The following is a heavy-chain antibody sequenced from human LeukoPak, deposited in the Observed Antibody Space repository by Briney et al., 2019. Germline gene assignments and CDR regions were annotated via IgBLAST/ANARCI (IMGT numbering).Heavy chain of an antibody. V-gene: IGHV3-23*01. D-gene: IGHD6-19*01. J-gene: IGHJ5*02. Sequence: GGSLRLSCAASGFTFSSYAMSWVRQAPGKGLEWVSVISGSGGSTYYADSVKGRFTISRDNSKNTLYLQMNSLRAEDTAVYYCAKRPRGAVAANCAWFDPWGQGTLVTVSS. CDR1: GFTFSSYA. CDR3: AKRPRGAVAANCAWFDP. CDR2: ISGSGGST.